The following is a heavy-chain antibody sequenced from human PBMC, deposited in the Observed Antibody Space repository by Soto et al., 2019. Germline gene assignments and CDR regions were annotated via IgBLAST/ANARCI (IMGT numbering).Heavy chain of an antibody. CDR2: IYYSGST. V-gene: IGHV4-61*01. CDR1: GGSVSSGSYY. D-gene: IGHD4-17*01. CDR3: ARGGVDYGDNYWFDP. J-gene: IGHJ5*02. Sequence: PSETLSLTCTVSGGSVSSGSYYWSWIRQPPGKGLEWIGYIYYSGSTNYNPSLKSRVTISVDTSNNQFSLKLSSVTAVHTAVYYCARGGVDYGDNYWFDPWGQGTLVTVSS.